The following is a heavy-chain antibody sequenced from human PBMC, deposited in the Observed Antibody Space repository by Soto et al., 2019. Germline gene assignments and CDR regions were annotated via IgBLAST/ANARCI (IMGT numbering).Heavy chain of an antibody. J-gene: IGHJ6*02. CDR2: MYNTGRT. CDR3: ARDLWGYCGTDCYPLDV. Sequence: QVQLQESGPGLVKPSETLSLTCTVSGGSISRYYWSWIRQPPGKGLEWIGYMYNTGRTVYNPSFKRRLTISVDTSKNQFSLQLDSVTAADTAVYYCARDLWGYCGTDCYPLDVWGQGTTVTVSS. V-gene: IGHV4-59*01. D-gene: IGHD2-21*02. CDR1: GGSISRYY.